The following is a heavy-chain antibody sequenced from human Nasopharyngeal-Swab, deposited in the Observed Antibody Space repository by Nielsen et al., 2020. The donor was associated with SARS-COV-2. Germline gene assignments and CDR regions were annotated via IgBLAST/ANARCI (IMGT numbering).Heavy chain of an antibody. V-gene: IGHV3-66*02. CDR2: IYSGGST. J-gene: IGHJ4*02. D-gene: IGHD4-17*01. Sequence: GESLKISCAASGLTVSSNYMSWVRQAPGKGLEWVSVIYSGGSTYYADSVKGRFTISRDNSKNTLYLQMNSLRAEGTAVYYCARDGDYTLDYWGQGTLVTVSS. CDR3: ARDGDYTLDY. CDR1: GLTVSSNY.